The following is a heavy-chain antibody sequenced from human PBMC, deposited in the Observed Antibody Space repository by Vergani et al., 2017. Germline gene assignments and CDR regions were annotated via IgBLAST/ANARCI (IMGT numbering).Heavy chain of an antibody. D-gene: IGHD3-22*01. CDR3: ARRDDSSGYVFDH. CDR2: IYYSGNT. J-gene: IGHJ4*02. V-gene: IGHV4-39*01. CDR1: GGSISTRNYY. Sequence: QLQLQESGPGLVKPSETVSLTCNVSGGSISTRNYYWGRIRQPPGKGLEWIANIYYSGNTYYNPSLKSRLTITVDTSANQFSLRLTSVTAADTAVYYCARRDDSSGYVFDHWGQGILVTVSS.